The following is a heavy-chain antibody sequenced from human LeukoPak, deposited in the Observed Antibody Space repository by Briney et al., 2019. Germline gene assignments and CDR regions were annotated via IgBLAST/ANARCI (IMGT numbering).Heavy chain of an antibody. V-gene: IGHV3-30*01. CDR1: GFTFSSYA. CDR2: ISYDGSNK. CDR3: ARECPFGYSGYDAFDY. D-gene: IGHD5-12*01. Sequence: PGRSLRLSCAASGFTFSSYAMHWVRQAPGKGLEWVAVISYDGSNKYYADSVKGRFTISRDNSKNTLYLQMNSLRAEDTAVYYCARECPFGYSGYDAFDYWGQGTLVTVSS. J-gene: IGHJ4*02.